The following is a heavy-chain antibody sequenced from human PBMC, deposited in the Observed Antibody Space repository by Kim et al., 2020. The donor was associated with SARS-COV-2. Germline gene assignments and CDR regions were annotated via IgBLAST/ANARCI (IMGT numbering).Heavy chain of an antibody. J-gene: IGHJ6*02. V-gene: IGHV3-66*01. Sequence: GGSLRLSCAASGFTVSSNYMSWVRQAPGKGLEWVSVIYSGGSTYYADSVKGRFTISRDNSKNTLYLQMNSLRAEDTAVYYCARMRYSYGSGDLIDYYYYGMDVWGQGTTVTVSS. D-gene: IGHD5-18*01. CDR3: ARMRYSYGSGDLIDYYYYGMDV. CDR1: GFTVSSNY. CDR2: IYSGGST.